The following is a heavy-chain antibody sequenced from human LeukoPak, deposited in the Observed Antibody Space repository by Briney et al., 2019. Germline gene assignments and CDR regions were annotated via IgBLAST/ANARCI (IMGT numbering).Heavy chain of an antibody. V-gene: IGHV3-21*01. J-gene: IGHJ5*02. CDR2: ISSSSSYI. D-gene: IGHD2-15*01. CDR1: GFTFSSYS. Sequence: GGSLRLSCAASGFTFSSYSMNWVRQAPGKGLEWVSSISSSSSYIYYADSVKGRFTISRDNAKNSLYLQMNSLRAEDTAVYYCARDFTGCSGDSCYPYNWFDPWGQGTLVTVSS. CDR3: ARDFTGCSGDSCYPYNWFDP.